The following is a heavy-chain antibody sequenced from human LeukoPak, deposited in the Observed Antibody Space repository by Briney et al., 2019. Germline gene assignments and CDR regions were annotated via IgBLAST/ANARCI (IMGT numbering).Heavy chain of an antibody. CDR1: GYTFTGYY. J-gene: IGHJ4*02. V-gene: IGHV1-2*02. D-gene: IGHD3-22*01. Sequence: GASVKVSCKASGYTFTGYYMHWVRQAPGQGLEWMGWINPNSGGTNYAQKFQGRVTMTRDTSISTAYMELSRLRSDDTAVYYCAVNKDVFYDSSGYDYWGQGTLVTVSS. CDR3: AVNKDVFYDSSGYDY. CDR2: INPNSGGT.